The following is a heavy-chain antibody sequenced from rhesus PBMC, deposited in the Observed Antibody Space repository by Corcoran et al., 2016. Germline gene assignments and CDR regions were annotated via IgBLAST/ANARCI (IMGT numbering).Heavy chain of an antibody. D-gene: IGHD3-34*01. J-gene: IGHJ4*01. CDR1: GFTFSSYD. CDR2: ISYAGKTI. CDR3: TRGTGVTD. Sequence: EVQLVESGGGLVQPGGSLRLSCAASGFTFSSYDMSWVRQAPGKGLEWFAYISYAGKTIDNADSVKGRFTISRDNAKNSLSLQMSSLRAEDTAVYYCTRGTGVTDWGQGVLVTVSS. V-gene: IGHV3-136*01.